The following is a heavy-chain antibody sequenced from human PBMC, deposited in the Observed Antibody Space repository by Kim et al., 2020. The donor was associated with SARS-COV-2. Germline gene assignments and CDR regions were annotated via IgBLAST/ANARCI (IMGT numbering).Heavy chain of an antibody. D-gene: IGHD3-22*01. CDR1: GFTVSSNY. CDR2: IYSDDRT. J-gene: IGHJ4*02. Sequence: GGSLRLSCAASGFTVSSNYMSWVRQAPGKGLEWVSIIYSDDRTYYADSVKGRFTISRDTSKNTLYLQMNSLRPEDTAVYYCASVTYDYDSSGYYYVNYFNYWGQGTLVTVSS. CDR3: ASVTYDYDSSGYYYVNYFNY. V-gene: IGHV3-53*01.